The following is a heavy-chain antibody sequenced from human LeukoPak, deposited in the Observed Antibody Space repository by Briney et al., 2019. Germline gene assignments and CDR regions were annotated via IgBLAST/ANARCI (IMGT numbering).Heavy chain of an antibody. V-gene: IGHV3-20*04. CDR1: GFTFSSYW. Sequence: GGSLRLSCAASGFTFSSYWMSWVRQAPGRGLEWVSGINWNGGSTAYADSVRGRFTISRDNAKNSLYLQMNSLRAEDTAFYYCARNFGGGDRSGPFYWGQGTLVTVSS. CDR2: INWNGGST. CDR3: ARNFGGGDRSGPFY. J-gene: IGHJ4*02. D-gene: IGHD3-22*01.